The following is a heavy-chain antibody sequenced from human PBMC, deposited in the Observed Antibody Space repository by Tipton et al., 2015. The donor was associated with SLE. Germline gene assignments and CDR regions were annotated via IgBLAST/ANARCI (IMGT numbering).Heavy chain of an antibody. D-gene: IGHD2-2*01. Sequence: GSLRLSCAASGFTFSSYWMHWVGQAPGKGLVWVSGINENVRTISYADSVKGRFTISRDNPKNTLFLQMNSLRPEDTAIYYCARTGVDCSTTSCDDAFDIWGQGTMVTVSS. V-gene: IGHV3-74*01. J-gene: IGHJ3*02. CDR1: GFTFSSYW. CDR2: INENVRTI. CDR3: ARTGVDCSTTSCDDAFDI.